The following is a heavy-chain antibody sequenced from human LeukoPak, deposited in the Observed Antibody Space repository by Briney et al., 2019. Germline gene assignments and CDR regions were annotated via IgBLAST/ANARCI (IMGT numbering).Heavy chain of an antibody. D-gene: IGHD5-18*01. Sequence: SETLSLTCTVSGGSISNYYWSWIRQPPGKGLEWIAYIDYRGSTTYNPSLKSRVTTSVDTSRNQFSLKLSSVTAADTAVYYCARSRSGYSYDHAAFDIWGQGTMVTVSS. CDR1: GGSISNYY. V-gene: IGHV4-59*01. J-gene: IGHJ3*02. CDR3: ARSRSGYSYDHAAFDI. CDR2: IDYRGST.